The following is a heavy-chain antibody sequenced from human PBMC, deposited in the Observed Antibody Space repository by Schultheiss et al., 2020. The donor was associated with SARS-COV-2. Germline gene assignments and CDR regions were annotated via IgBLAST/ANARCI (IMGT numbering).Heavy chain of an antibody. CDR2: IYYSGST. CDR3: ARAARWGLLDY. Sequence: SETLSLTCTVSGDSVSSGRYYWSWIRQPPGKGLEWIAYIYYSGSTNYNPSLKSRVTISVDTSKNQFSLKLSSVTAADTAVYYCARAARWGLLDYWGQGTLVTVSS. V-gene: IGHV4-61*01. CDR1: GDSVSSGRYY. J-gene: IGHJ4*02. D-gene: IGHD5-24*01.